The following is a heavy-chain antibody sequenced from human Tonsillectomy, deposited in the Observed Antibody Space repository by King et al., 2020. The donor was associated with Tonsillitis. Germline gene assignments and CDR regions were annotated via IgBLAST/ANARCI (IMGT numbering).Heavy chain of an antibody. D-gene: IGHD3-9*01. CDR3: ARAGYYPLYYCDY. J-gene: IGHJ4*02. Sequence: VQLQESGPGLVKPSETLSLTCTVSGGSISSYYWSWIRQPPGKGLEWIGYIYYSGSTNYNPSLKSRVTISVDTSKNQFSLKLSSVTAADTAVYYCARAGYYPLYYCDYWGQGPLVTVSS. CDR1: GGSISSYY. CDR2: IYYSGST. V-gene: IGHV4-59*01.